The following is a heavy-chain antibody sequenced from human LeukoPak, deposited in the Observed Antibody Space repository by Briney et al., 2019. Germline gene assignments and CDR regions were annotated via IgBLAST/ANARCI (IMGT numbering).Heavy chain of an antibody. CDR3: ARDQYAAAGSGRWYFDL. CDR1: GGSVSSGSYY. D-gene: IGHD6-13*01. V-gene: IGHV4-61*01. J-gene: IGHJ2*01. Sequence: TSETLSLTCTVSGGSVSSGSYYWSWIRQPPGEGLEWIGYIYYSGSTNYNPSLKSRVTISVDTSKNQFSLKLSSVTAADTAVYYCARDQYAAAGSGRWYFDLWGRGTLVTVSS. CDR2: IYYSGST.